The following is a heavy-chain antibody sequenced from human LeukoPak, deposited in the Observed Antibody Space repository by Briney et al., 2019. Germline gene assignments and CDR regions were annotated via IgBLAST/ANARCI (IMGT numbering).Heavy chain of an antibody. CDR1: GFTFSSYA. Sequence: GGSLRLSCAASGFTFSSYAMSWVRQAPGKGLEWVSAISGSGGSTYYADSVKGRFTISRYNSKTTLYLQMNSLRAEDTAVYYCAKDIDAQGDYGDYTPFDYWGQGTLVTVSS. D-gene: IGHD4-17*01. V-gene: IGHV3-23*01. CDR3: AKDIDAQGDYGDYTPFDY. CDR2: ISGSGGST. J-gene: IGHJ4*02.